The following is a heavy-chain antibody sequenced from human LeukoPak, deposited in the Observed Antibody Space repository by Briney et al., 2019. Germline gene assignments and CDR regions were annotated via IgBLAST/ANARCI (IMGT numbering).Heavy chain of an antibody. CDR1: GFTFSSYS. Sequence: PGGSLRLSCAASGFTFSSYSMNWVRQAPGKGLECVSVIYTGGGTFYTDSVKGRFTISRDNSKNMIYLQMNSLRAEDTAVYYCAKDSAWELLGHWGQGTLVTVSS. CDR3: AKDSAWELLGH. V-gene: IGHV3-53*01. CDR2: IYTGGGT. D-gene: IGHD1-26*01. J-gene: IGHJ5*02.